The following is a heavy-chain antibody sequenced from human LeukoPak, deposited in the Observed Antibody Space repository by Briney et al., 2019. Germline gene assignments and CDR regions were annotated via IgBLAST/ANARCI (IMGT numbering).Heavy chain of an antibody. V-gene: IGHV1-69*05. D-gene: IGHD4-11*01. CDR1: GGTFSSYA. J-gene: IGHJ5*02. Sequence: ASVKVSCKASGGTFSSYAISLVRQARGPGLEWMGGIIPIFGTANYAQKFQGRVTITTDESTSTAYMELSSLRSEDTAVYYCARDDYNFPWGQGTLVTVSS. CDR2: IIPIFGTA. CDR3: ARDDYNFP.